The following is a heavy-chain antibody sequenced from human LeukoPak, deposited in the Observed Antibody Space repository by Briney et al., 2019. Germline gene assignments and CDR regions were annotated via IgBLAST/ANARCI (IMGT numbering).Heavy chain of an antibody. D-gene: IGHD4/OR15-4a*01. CDR2: IRYDGSNK. CDR1: GFTFSSYG. Sequence: PGGSLRLSCAASGFTFSSYGMHWVRQAPGKGLEWVAFIRYDGSNKYYADSVKGRFTISRDNSKNTLYLQMNSLRAEDTAVYYCARDPNYLFDYWGQGTLVTVSS. V-gene: IGHV3-30*02. J-gene: IGHJ4*02. CDR3: ARDPNYLFDY.